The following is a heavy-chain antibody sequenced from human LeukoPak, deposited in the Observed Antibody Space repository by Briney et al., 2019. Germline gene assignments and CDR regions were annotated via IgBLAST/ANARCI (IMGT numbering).Heavy chain of an antibody. CDR3: ARNAHMDAFDI. Sequence: SETLSLXCTLSGRSISSGDYYWSWIRQPPGKGLEWFGYIYYSGSTYYNPSLKSRVTISVDTSKNQFSLKLSSVTAADTAVYYCARNAHMDAFDIWGQGTMVTVSS. D-gene: IGHD1-1*01. CDR1: GRSISSGDYY. V-gene: IGHV4-30-4*08. CDR2: IYYSGST. J-gene: IGHJ3*02.